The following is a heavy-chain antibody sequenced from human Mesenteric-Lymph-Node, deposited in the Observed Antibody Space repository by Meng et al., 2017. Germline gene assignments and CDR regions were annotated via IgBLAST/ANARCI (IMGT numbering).Heavy chain of an antibody. V-gene: IGHV4-4*02. J-gene: IGHJ4*02. Sequence: MQLQESGPGLVKPSGTLSLTCAVSGGSISISTWWSWVRQPPGKGLEWIGEIYHSGGTNYNPSLRGRVTISLDKSKNQFSLTLRSVTAADTAVYYCARDPYATGWAGWGQGTLVTVFS. D-gene: IGHD6-19*01. CDR1: GGSISISTW. CDR3: ARDPYATGWAG. CDR2: IYHSGGT.